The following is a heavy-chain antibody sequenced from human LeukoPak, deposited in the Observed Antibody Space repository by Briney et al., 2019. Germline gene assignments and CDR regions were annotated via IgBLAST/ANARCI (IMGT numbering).Heavy chain of an antibody. CDR3: ARVSEETGSDY. D-gene: IGHD3-10*01. V-gene: IGHV1-46*01. CDR1: GYTFTSYY. Sequence: GASVKVSCEASGYTFTSYYMHWVRQAPGQGLEWMGIINPSGGSTSYAQKFQGRVTMTRDMSTSTVYMELSSLRSEDTAVYYCARVSEETGSDYWGQGTLVTVSS. CDR2: INPSGGST. J-gene: IGHJ4*02.